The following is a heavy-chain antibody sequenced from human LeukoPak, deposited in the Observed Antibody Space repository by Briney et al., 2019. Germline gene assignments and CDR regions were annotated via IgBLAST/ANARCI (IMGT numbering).Heavy chain of an antibody. CDR1: GITLSNYG. J-gene: IGHJ4*02. CDR3: AKRGVVIRVILVGFHKEAYYFDS. Sequence: GGSLRLSCAVSGITLSNYGMSWVRQAPGKGLEWVAGISDSGGSTNYADSVKGRFTISRDNPKNTLYLQMNSLRAEDTAVYFCAKRGVVIRVILVGFHKEAYYFDSWSQGALVTVSS. CDR2: ISDSGGST. D-gene: IGHD3-22*01. V-gene: IGHV3-23*01.